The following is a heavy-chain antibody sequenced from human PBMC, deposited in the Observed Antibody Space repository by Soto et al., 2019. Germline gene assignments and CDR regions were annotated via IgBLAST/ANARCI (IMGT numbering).Heavy chain of an antibody. CDR3: AKDRDVLRCFDWPTPSDY. CDR2: ISGSGGST. J-gene: IGHJ4*02. Sequence: EVQLLESGGGLVQPGGSLRLSCAASGFTFSSYAMSWVRQAPGKGLEWVSAISGSGGSTYYADSVKGRFTISRDNSKNTLYLQMNSLRAEDTAVYYCAKDRDVLRCFDWPTPSDYWGQGTLVTVSS. CDR1: GFTFSSYA. V-gene: IGHV3-23*01. D-gene: IGHD3-9*01.